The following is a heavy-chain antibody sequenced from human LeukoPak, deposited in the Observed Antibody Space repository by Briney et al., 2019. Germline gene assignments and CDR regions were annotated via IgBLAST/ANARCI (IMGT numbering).Heavy chain of an antibody. J-gene: IGHJ4*02. Sequence: PGGSLRLSCAASGFTFSSYWMHWVRQAPGKGLEWVSYISSSGSTIYYADSVKGRFTISRDNAKNSLYLQMNSLRAEDTAVYYCATNYYDFWSGYYTEDDYWGQGTLVTVSS. CDR3: ATNYYDFWSGYYTEDDY. D-gene: IGHD3-3*01. CDR1: GFTFSSYW. CDR2: ISSSGSTI. V-gene: IGHV3-48*04.